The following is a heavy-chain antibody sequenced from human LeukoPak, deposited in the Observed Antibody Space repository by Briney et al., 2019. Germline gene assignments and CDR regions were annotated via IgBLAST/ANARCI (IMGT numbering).Heavy chain of an antibody. CDR2: IRGDGSIT. Sequence: GGSLRLSCAASGFTFSTFEMNWLRQAPGKGLEWVSYIRGDGSITYYADSVKGRFTISRDNAKNSLFLQMNSLRAEDTAIYYCVRDEVRSGAFDIWGQGSMVTVSS. D-gene: IGHD3-10*01. CDR3: VRDEVRSGAFDI. CDR1: GFTFSTFE. V-gene: IGHV3-48*03. J-gene: IGHJ3*02.